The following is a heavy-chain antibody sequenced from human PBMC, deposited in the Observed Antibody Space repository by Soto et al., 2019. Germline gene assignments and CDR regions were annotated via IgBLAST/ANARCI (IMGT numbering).Heavy chain of an antibody. V-gene: IGHV3-33*01. CDR2: PWSDGSNK. Sequence: QVQLVESGGGVAQPGRSLTLSCAASGFTFSRSGMHWVRQAPGKGLEWVAGPWSDGSNKYYADSVKGRFTISRDKSTNTLYLQMNSLSTDDTAVYYCARVRGRRWYFDSWGQGVLVTVSS. D-gene: IGHD6-13*01. J-gene: IGHJ4*02. CDR1: GFTFSRSG. CDR3: ARVRGRRWYFDS.